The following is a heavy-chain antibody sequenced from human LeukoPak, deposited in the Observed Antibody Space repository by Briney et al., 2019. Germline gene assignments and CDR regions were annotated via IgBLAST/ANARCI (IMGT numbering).Heavy chain of an antibody. CDR2: ISGSGGST. V-gene: IGHV3-23*01. Sequence: GESLRLSCAASGFNFSSYAMNWVRQAPGMGLEWVSGISGSGGSTYYADSVKGRFTISRDNSENTLYLQMNSLRAEDTAVYYCAKGNPIVVVVAATNYFDYWGQGTLVTVSS. D-gene: IGHD2-15*01. J-gene: IGHJ4*02. CDR3: AKGNPIVVVVAATNYFDY. CDR1: GFNFSSYA.